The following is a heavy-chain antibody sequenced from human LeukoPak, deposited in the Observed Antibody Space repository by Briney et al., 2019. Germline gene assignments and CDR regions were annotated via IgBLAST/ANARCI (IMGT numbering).Heavy chain of an antibody. CDR1: SYSISSGYY. D-gene: IGHD2-2*01. V-gene: IGHV4-38-2*02. CDR3: ARGDIVVVPAAVKTGWFDP. CDR2: IYHSGST. Sequence: PSETLSLTCTVSSYSISSGYYWGWIRQPPGKGLEWIGSIYHSGSTYYNPSLKSRVTISVDTSKNQFSLKLSSVTAADTAVYYCARGDIVVVPAAVKTGWFDPWGQGTLVTVSS. J-gene: IGHJ5*02.